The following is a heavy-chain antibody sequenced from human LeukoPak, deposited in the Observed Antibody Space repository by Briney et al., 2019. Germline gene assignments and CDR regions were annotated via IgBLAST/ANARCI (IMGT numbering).Heavy chain of an antibody. J-gene: IGHJ4*02. V-gene: IGHV3-30-3*01. CDR3: ARDPFNYDSSGYYSY. CDR1: GFTFSSYA. D-gene: IGHD3-22*01. CDR2: ISYDGSNK. Sequence: PGGALRLSCAASGFTFSSYAMSWVRQAPGKGLEWVAVISYDGSNKYYAHSVKGRFTISRDNSKNTLYLQMNSLRAEDTAVYYCARDPFNYDSSGYYSYWGQGTLVTVSS.